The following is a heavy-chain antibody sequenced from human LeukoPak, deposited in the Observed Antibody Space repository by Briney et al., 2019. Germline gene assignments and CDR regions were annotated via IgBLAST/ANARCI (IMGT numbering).Heavy chain of an antibody. CDR1: GGSISSGDYY. CDR3: ARANPGGWLRLQSLWYFDL. J-gene: IGHJ2*01. Sequence: PSQTLSLTCTVPGGSISSGDYYWSWIRQPPGKGLEWIGYIYYSGSTYYNPSLKSRVTISVDTSKNQFSLKLSSVTAADTAVYYCARANPGGWLRLQSLWYFDLWGRGTLVTVSS. D-gene: IGHD5-12*01. V-gene: IGHV4-30-4*01. CDR2: IYYSGST.